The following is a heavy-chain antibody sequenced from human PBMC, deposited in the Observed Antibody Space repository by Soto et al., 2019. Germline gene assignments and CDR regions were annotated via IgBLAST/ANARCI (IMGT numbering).Heavy chain of an antibody. V-gene: IGHV3-23*01. D-gene: IGHD3-22*01. Sequence: XGSLKLSCAASGFTFSSYAMSWVRQAQGKGLEWVSAISGSGGSTYYADSVKGRFTISRDNSKNTLYLQMNSLRAEDTAVYYCAKDSGGLTMILWGQGPLVTVSS. CDR3: AKDSGGLTMIL. CDR1: GFTFSSYA. J-gene: IGHJ1*01. CDR2: ISGSGGST.